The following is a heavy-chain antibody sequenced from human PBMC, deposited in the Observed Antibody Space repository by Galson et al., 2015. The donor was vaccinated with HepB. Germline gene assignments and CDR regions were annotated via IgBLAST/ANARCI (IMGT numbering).Heavy chain of an antibody. CDR3: AKVSRGWYAPWPAGFDY. V-gene: IGHV3-23*01. D-gene: IGHD6-19*01. J-gene: IGHJ4*02. Sequence: SLRLSCAASGFTFSSYAMSWVRQAPGKGLEWVSAISGSGGSTYYADSVKGRFTISRDNSKNTLYLQMNSLRAEDTAVYYCAKVSRGWYAPWPAGFDYWGQGTPVTVSS. CDR1: GFTFSSYA. CDR2: ISGSGGST.